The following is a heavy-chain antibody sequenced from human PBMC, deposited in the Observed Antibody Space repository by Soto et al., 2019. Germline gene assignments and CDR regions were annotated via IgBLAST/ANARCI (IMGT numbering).Heavy chain of an antibody. J-gene: IGHJ3*02. Sequence: QVQLVQSGASEVKKPGASVKVSCKASGYIFTRYGIHWVRQAPGQGLEWVGWINAGTGQVKYSQKFQGSVSITRDTSASTSYMELSRLKSADTAVYYCARVMTVQAFDIWGQGTQVTVSS. D-gene: IGHD4-17*01. CDR1: GYIFTRYG. V-gene: IGHV1-3*01. CDR3: ARVMTVQAFDI. CDR2: INAGTGQV.